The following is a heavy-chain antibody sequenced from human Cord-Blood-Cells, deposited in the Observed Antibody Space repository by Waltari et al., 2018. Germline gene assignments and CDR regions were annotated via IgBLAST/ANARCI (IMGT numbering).Heavy chain of an antibody. V-gene: IGHV4-39*01. CDR2: IYYSGRT. CDR1: GGSSSSSSYY. Sequence: QLQLQESGPGLVKPSETLSLTCTVSGGSSSSSSYYWGWIRQPPGKGLEWIGSIYYSGRTYYNPSLKSRVTISVDTSKNQFSLKLSSVTAADTAVYYCASRANWGFEDYWGQGTLVTVSS. CDR3: ASRANWGFEDY. D-gene: IGHD7-27*01. J-gene: IGHJ4*02.